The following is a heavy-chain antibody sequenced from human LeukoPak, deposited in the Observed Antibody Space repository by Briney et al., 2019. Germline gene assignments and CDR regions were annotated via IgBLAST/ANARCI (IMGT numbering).Heavy chain of an antibody. CDR1: GYTFTNYG. Sequence: AASVKVSCKASGYTFTNYGISWVRQAPGQGLEWMGWISGYNANTNYVQKFQGRVTMTTDTSTHTAYMELRSLRSEDTAVYYCARVSSSSWPNDAFDIWGQGTMVTVSS. CDR2: ISGYNANT. D-gene: IGHD6-13*01. J-gene: IGHJ3*02. V-gene: IGHV1-18*01. CDR3: ARVSSSSWPNDAFDI.